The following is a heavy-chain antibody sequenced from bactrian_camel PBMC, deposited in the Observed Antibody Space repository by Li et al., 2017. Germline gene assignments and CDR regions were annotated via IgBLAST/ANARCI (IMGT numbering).Heavy chain of an antibody. J-gene: IGHJ6*01. CDR1: GFTFSSKW. Sequence: QLVESGGGLVQPGGSLRLSCAASGFTFSSKWMCWVRQAPGKGLEWVSTINLSGNSYTAASVKGRFTISRDNAKNTLYLQMNSLNPQDTAVYYCVKGLVAGTAVVMGTFGYWGQGTQVTVS. D-gene: IGHD6*01. CDR3: VKGLVAGTAVVMGTFGY. CDR2: INLSGNS. V-gene: IGHV3S19*01.